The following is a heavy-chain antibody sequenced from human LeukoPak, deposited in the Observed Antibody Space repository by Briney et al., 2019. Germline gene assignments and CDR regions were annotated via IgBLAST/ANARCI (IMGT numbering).Heavy chain of an antibody. J-gene: IGHJ4*02. D-gene: IGHD7-27*01. CDR3: ARGANWGSPDY. V-gene: IGHV4-61*01. CDR2: IYDSGST. Sequence: PSQTLSLTCTVSGGSVSSSSYYWSWIRQPPGKGLEWIAYIYDSGSTEHNPSLKSRVTISRDTSKNQLSLKLSSVTAADTAVYYRARGANWGSPDYWGQGTLVTVSS. CDR1: GGSVSSSSYY.